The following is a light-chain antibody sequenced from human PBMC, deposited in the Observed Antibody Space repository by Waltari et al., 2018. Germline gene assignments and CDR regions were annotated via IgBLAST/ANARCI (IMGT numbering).Light chain of an antibody. CDR1: RRDVGGYNY. V-gene: IGLV2-8*01. CDR3: SSYAGSNRV. CDR2: EVS. J-gene: IGLJ3*02. Sequence: QSALPQPPSASGSPGPPVTISCPGTRRDVGGYNYFSWYQQHPGKAPKLMIYEVSKRPSGVPDRFSGSKSGNTASLTVSGLQAEDEADYYCSSYAGSNRVFGGGTKLTVL.